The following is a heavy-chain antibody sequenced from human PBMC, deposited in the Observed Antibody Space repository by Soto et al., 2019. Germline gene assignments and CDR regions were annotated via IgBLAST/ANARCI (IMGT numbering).Heavy chain of an antibody. CDR1: GGSFSGYY. CDR3: AIGYDRLFAP. CDR2: INHSGST. Sequence: SETLSLTCAVYGGSFSGYYWSWIRQPPGKGLEWIGEINHSGSTNYNPSLKSRVTISVDTSKNQFSLKLSSVTAADTAVYYCAIGYDRLFAPWGQGTLVTVSS. J-gene: IGHJ5*02. V-gene: IGHV4-34*01. D-gene: IGHD5-12*01.